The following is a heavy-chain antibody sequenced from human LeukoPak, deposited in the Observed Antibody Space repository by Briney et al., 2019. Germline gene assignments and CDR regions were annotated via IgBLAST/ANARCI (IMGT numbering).Heavy chain of an antibody. J-gene: IGHJ4*02. D-gene: IGHD2-2*01. CDR2: INHSGST. V-gene: IGHV4-34*01. CDR1: GGSFSGYY. Sequence: SETLSLTCAVYGGSFSGYYWSWVRQPPGKGLEWIGEINHSGSTNYNPSLKSRVTISVDTSKNQFSLKLSSVTAADTAVYYCARACSSTSCYASPVFDYWGQGTLVTVSS. CDR3: ARACSSTSCYASPVFDY.